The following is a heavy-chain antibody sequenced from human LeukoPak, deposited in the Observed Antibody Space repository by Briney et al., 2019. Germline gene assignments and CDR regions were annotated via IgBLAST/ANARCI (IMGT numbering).Heavy chain of an antibody. CDR1: GFTVNNNY. CDR2: IYSDGGT. CDR3: ARDSSGPGY. V-gene: IGHV3-53*01. J-gene: IGHJ4*02. D-gene: IGHD6-19*01. Sequence: GGSLRLSCAASGFTVNNNYMSWVRQAPGRGLEWVSVIYSDGGTFYADSVKGRFTISRDNSKNTLYLQMNSLRAKDTAVYYCARDSSGPGYWGQGTLVTVSS.